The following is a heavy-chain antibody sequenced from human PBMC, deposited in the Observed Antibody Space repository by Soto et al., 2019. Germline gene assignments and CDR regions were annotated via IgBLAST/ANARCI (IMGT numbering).Heavy chain of an antibody. V-gene: IGHV1-3*01. D-gene: IGHD1-7*01. CDR2: INAGNGNT. Sequence: GASVKVCCKASGYTFTSYAMHWVRQAPGQRLEWMGWINAGNGNTKYSQKFQGRFTISRDSTKQTLYLQMNSLRPDDTAMYYCARDGVSSTEYTWNYGTYFDYWGQGALVTAPQ. CDR1: GYTFTSYA. CDR3: ARDGVSSTEYTWNYGTYFDY. J-gene: IGHJ4*02.